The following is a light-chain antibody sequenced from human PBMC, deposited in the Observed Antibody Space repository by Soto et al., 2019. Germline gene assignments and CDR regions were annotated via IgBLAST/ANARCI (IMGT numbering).Light chain of an antibody. J-gene: IGLJ1*01. CDR1: SSNIGRNS. V-gene: IGLV1-44*01. Sequence: QSVLTQPPSASGTPGQRVTMSCSGSSSNIGRNSVNWYQQLPGTAPRLLIHSSNYRPSGVPDRFSGSKSGTSGSLAISGLQSEDEADYYCAAWDVSLNGHVFGTGTKVTVL. CDR2: SSN. CDR3: AAWDVSLNGHV.